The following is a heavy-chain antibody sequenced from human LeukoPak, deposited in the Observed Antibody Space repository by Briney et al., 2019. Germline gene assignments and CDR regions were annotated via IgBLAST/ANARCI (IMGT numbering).Heavy chain of an antibody. CDR3: ARDGSGRVPEMSAPDY. Sequence: QPGGSLRLSCTASGFTFRSYWMHWVRQAPGKGLEWVSYIRSSSRTIYYADSVKGRFTISRDNAKNSLFLQMDSLRAEDTAVYYCARDGSGRVPEMSAPDYWGQGTLVTVSS. CDR1: GFTFRSYW. D-gene: IGHD3-10*01. J-gene: IGHJ4*02. CDR2: IRSSSRTI. V-gene: IGHV3-48*01.